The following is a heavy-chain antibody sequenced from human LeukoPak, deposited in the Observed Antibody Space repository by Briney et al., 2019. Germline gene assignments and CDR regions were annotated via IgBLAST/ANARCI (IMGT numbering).Heavy chain of an antibody. CDR3: ASIGRYSSSGFDY. V-gene: IGHV4-34*01. CDR1: GGSFSGDY. J-gene: IGHJ4*02. Sequence: SETLSLTCAVYGGSFSGDYWSWIRQPPGKGLEWIGEINHSGSTNYNPSLKSRVTISVDTSKNQFSLKLSSVTAADTAVYYCASIGRYSSSGFDYWGQGTLVTVSS. D-gene: IGHD6-19*01. CDR2: INHSGST.